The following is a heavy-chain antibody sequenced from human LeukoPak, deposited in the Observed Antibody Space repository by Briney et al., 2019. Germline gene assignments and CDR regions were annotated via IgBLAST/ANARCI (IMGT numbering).Heavy chain of an antibody. D-gene: IGHD6-13*01. V-gene: IGHV4-38-2*02. CDR1: GYSISSGYY. CDR2: IYHSGST. J-gene: IGHJ4*02. CDR3: ARDRGNIAAAGD. Sequence: SETLSLTCTVSGYSISSGYYWGWIRQPPGKGLEWIGSIYHSGSTYYNPSLKSRVTISVDASKNQFSLKLSSVTAADTAVYYCARDRGNIAAAGDWGQGTLVTVSS.